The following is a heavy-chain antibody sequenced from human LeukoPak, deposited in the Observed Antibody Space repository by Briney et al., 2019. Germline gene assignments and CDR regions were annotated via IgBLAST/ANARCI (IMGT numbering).Heavy chain of an antibody. D-gene: IGHD4-17*01. CDR3: ARKNDYGDSYYMDV. J-gene: IGHJ6*03. CDR1: GGSISSGSNY. Sequence: SETLSLTCTVSGGSISSGSNYWGWVRQQPGKGLEWIGYIHNTGRTDYNPSLKSRVIISVDTSKNRFSLRLSSVTAADTALYYCARKNDYGDSYYMDVWGKGTTVTVSS. V-gene: IGHV4-31*03. CDR2: IHNTGRT.